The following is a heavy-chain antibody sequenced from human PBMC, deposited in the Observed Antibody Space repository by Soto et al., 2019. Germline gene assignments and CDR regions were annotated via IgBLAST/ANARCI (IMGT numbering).Heavy chain of an antibody. CDR2: ISGSGGST. J-gene: IGHJ6*03. CDR3: ARDSQLWFGEPPPNHYYYYMDV. D-gene: IGHD3-10*01. V-gene: IGHV3-23*01. Sequence: GGPLRLSCAASGFTFSSYAMSWVRQAPGKGLEWVSAISGSGGSTYYADSVKGRFTISRDNAKNTLYLQMNSLRAGDTAVYYCARDSQLWFGEPPPNHYYYYMDVWGKGTTVTVS. CDR1: GFTFSSYA.